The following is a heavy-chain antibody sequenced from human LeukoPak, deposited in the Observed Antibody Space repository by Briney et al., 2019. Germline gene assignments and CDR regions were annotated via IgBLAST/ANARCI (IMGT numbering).Heavy chain of an antibody. CDR2: INPNSSGT. V-gene: IGHV1-2*02. Sequence: ASVKVSCKASGYTFTGYYIHWVRQAPGQGLERMGWINPNSSGTNYAQKFQGRVTMTRDTSISTAYMELSRLRADDTAVYYCARDDTLTGYYNVNWFDPWGQGTLVTVSS. CDR3: ARDDTLTGYYNVNWFDP. CDR1: GYTFTGYY. D-gene: IGHD3-9*01. J-gene: IGHJ5*02.